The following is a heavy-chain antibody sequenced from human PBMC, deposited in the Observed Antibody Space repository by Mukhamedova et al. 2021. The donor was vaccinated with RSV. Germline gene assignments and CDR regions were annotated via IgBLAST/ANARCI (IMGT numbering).Heavy chain of an antibody. J-gene: IGHJ5*02. CDR3: ARGRGIKPRSPGWFDP. D-gene: IGHD3-16*01. V-gene: IGHV4-30-2*04. Sequence: SRVTISVDTSKNQFSLKLSSVTAADTAVYYCARGRGIKPRSPGWFDPWGQGTLVTVSS.